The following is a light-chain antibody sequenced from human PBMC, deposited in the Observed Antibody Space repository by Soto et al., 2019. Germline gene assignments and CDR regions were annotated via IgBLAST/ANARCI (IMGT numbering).Light chain of an antibody. CDR2: EAS. CDR3: QQLYTLPFT. Sequence: DIQLTQSPSLLSASIGDRVTIPCRASHDISTFLAWYQQKPGKAHKLLIYEASTLQSGVPSRFSGSGSGTEFTLTISGLLPEDFAAYHCQQLYTLPFTFGQGTLL. V-gene: IGKV1-9*01. J-gene: IGKJ5*01. CDR1: HDISTF.